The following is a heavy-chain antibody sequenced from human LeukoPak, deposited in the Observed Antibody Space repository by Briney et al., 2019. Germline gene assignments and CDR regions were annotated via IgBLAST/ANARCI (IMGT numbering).Heavy chain of an antibody. D-gene: IGHD5-12*01. CDR1: GFTFSSYG. J-gene: IGHJ4*02. V-gene: IGHV3-30*18. Sequence: PGRSLRLSCAASGFTFSSYGMHWVRQAPGKGLEWVAVISYDGSNKYYADSVKGRFTISRDNSKNTLYLQMNSLRAEDTAVYYCAKDQGGHIVATALHYWGQGTLVTVSS. CDR3: AKDQGGHIVATALHY. CDR2: ISYDGSNK.